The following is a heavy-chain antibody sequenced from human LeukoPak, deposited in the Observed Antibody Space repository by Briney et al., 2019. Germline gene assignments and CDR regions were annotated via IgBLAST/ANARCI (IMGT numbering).Heavy chain of an antibody. CDR1: GYTFTSYD. CDR3: ARGAEAINTYYDFWSGYPDYYGMDV. J-gene: IGHJ6*02. V-gene: IGHV1-8*01. Sequence: ASVKVSCKASGYTFTSYDINWVRQATGQGLEWMGWMNPNSGNTGYAQKFQGRVTMTRNTSISTAYMELSSLRSEDTAVYYCARGAEAINTYYDFWSGYPDYYGMDVWGQGTTVTVSS. CDR2: MNPNSGNT. D-gene: IGHD3-3*01.